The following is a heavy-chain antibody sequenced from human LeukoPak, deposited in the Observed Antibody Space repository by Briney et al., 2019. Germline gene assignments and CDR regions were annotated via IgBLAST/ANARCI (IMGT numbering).Heavy chain of an antibody. CDR3: ARSWAFDI. Sequence: GGSLRLSCAASGFTFSTYTMNWVRQAPGMGLEWISYISSSSNTIYYAESVKGRFTISRDNARTSLYLQMSSLRAEDTAVYSCARSWAFDIWGQGTMVTVSS. CDR1: GFTFSTYT. CDR2: ISSSSNTI. J-gene: IGHJ3*02. V-gene: IGHV3-48*01.